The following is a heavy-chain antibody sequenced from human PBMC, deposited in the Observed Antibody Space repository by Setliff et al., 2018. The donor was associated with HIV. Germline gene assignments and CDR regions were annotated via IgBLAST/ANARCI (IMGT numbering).Heavy chain of an antibody. J-gene: IGHJ3*02. V-gene: IGHV1-3*01. CDR1: GYIFSDYY. D-gene: IGHD2-15*01. CDR2: GNGNT. CDR3: ATTGYCSGGTCYSDDAFDI. Sequence: ASVKVSCKASGYIFSDYYIHWVRQAPGNGNTKYSQKFQDRVTITRDTSASTTYMELSSLRSEDTALYYCATTGYCSGGTCYSDDAFDIWGQGSMVTVSS.